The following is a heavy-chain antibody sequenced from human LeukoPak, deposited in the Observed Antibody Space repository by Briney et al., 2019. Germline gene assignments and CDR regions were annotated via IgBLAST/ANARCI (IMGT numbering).Heavy chain of an antibody. J-gene: IGHJ4*02. V-gene: IGHV1-2*02. CDR1: GYTFTGYY. CDR2: INPNSGGT. Sequence: ASVKVSCKASGYTFTGYYMHWVRQAPGQGLEWMGWINPNSGGTNYAQKFQGRVTMTRDTSISTAYMELSRLRSDDTAVYYCATERGYSYGQRKGPFDYWGQGTLVNVSS. CDR3: ATERGYSYGQRKGPFDY. D-gene: IGHD5-18*01.